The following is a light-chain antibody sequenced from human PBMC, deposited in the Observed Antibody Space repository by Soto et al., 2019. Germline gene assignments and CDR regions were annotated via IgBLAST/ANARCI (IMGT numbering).Light chain of an antibody. CDR2: GNN. Sequence: HSVVTQPPSVSGAPGQGVTISCTGSNSNIGAGSHVHWYQHFPGAAPRLLIYGNNNRPSGVPARFSASKSDTSASLAITGLQADDEADYYCQSFDNSLTHPVFGGGTKLTVL. V-gene: IGLV1-40*01. CDR3: QSFDNSLTHPV. CDR1: NSNIGAGSH. J-gene: IGLJ3*02.